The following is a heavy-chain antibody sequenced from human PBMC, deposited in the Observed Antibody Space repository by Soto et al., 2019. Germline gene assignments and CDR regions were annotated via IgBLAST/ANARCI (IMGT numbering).Heavy chain of an antibody. V-gene: IGHV3-64D*06. CDR3: VKALVTIAAAGIFDS. Sequence: EVQLVESGGGLVQPGGSLRLSCSASGFTFSSYAMHWVRQAPGKGLEYVSAISSNGGSTYYADSVKGRFTISRDNSKNTLYLQMSSLRAEDTAVYYCVKALVTIAAAGIFDSWGQGTLVTVSS. CDR1: GFTFSSYA. CDR2: ISSNGGST. D-gene: IGHD6-13*01. J-gene: IGHJ4*02.